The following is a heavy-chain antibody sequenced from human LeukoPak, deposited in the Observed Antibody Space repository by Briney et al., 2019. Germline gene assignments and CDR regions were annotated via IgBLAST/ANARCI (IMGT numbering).Heavy chain of an antibody. Sequence: SETLSLTCTVSGGSISSGSYYWGWIRQPPGKGLEWIGSIYHSGSTYYNPSLKSRVTISVDTSKNQFSLKLSSVTAADTAVYYCARPDKYCGGDCYSDAFDIWGQGTMVTVSS. CDR3: ARPDKYCGGDCYSDAFDI. V-gene: IGHV4-39*07. CDR1: GGSISSGSYY. CDR2: IYHSGST. D-gene: IGHD2-21*01. J-gene: IGHJ3*02.